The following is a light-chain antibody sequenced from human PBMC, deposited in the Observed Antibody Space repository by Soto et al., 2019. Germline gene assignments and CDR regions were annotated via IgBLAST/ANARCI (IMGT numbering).Light chain of an antibody. V-gene: IGKV1-39*01. Sequence: DSEMTQSPSSLSAAVGDIVTLSCRASQTISNFLNWYQQKPGNAPKLLIYDASNLHSGVPSRFSGSGSGTDFTLTISSLQPEDFSTYYCQQYNTYSWTFGQGTKVDIK. CDR1: QTISNF. J-gene: IGKJ1*01. CDR3: QQYNTYSWT. CDR2: DAS.